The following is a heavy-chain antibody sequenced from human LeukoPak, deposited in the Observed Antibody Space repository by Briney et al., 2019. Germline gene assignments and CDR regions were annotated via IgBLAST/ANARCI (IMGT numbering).Heavy chain of an antibody. Sequence: GGSLRLSCAASGFSISDYGMHWVRQAPGKGPEWVAVMWFDGIKQYYADSVKGRFTISRDNSENTLYLHMNTLRAEDTALYYCAKDQFYYGNSGPLDSWGQGALVTVSS. CDR3: AKDQFYYGNSGPLDS. CDR2: MWFDGIKQ. J-gene: IGHJ4*02. CDR1: GFSISDYG. D-gene: IGHD3-22*01. V-gene: IGHV3-33*03.